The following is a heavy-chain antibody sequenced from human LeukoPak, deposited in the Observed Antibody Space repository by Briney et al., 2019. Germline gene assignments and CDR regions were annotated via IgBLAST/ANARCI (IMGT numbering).Heavy chain of an antibody. Sequence: PGGSLRLSCAASGFTFSSYGMHWVRQAPGKGLEWVANIKPDGSETYYEDSVKGRFTISRDNAKNSLYLQVNSLRAEDSAVYYCASHNNWRLDIWGQGTIITVSS. V-gene: IGHV3-7*01. CDR2: IKPDGSET. CDR3: ASHNNWRLDI. CDR1: GFTFSSYG. D-gene: IGHD1-1*01. J-gene: IGHJ3*02.